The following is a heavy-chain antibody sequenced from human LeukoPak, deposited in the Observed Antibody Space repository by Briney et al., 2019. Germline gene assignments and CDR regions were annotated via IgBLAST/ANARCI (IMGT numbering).Heavy chain of an antibody. Sequence: SGGSLRLSCAASGFTSSSYGMHWVRQAPGKGLEWVAFIRYDGSNKYYADTVKGRFTISRDNSKNTLYLQMNSLRAEDTAVYYCANELLVVPAAITPYYFDYWGQGTLVTVSS. D-gene: IGHD2-2*01. J-gene: IGHJ4*02. CDR3: ANELLVVPAAITPYYFDY. CDR1: GFTSSSYG. CDR2: IRYDGSNK. V-gene: IGHV3-30*02.